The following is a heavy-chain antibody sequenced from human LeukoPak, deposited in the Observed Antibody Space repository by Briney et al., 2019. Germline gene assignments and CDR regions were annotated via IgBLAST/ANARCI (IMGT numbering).Heavy chain of an antibody. Sequence: GGSLRLSCAASGFTFSNYWMHWVRQAPGKGLVWVSRINSDGINTSYADSVKGRFTISRDNAKNSLYLQMNSLRAEDTAVYYCATRNSSSWLDYWGQGTLVTVSS. V-gene: IGHV3-74*01. CDR1: GFTFSNYW. J-gene: IGHJ4*02. CDR2: INSDGINT. D-gene: IGHD6-13*01. CDR3: ATRNSSSWLDY.